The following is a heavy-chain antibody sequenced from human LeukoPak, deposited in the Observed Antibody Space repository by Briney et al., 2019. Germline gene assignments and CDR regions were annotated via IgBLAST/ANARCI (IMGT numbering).Heavy chain of an antibody. V-gene: IGHV1-18*01. D-gene: IGHD3-10*01. J-gene: IGHJ6*03. CDR2: ISAYNGNT. CDR3: ARDHRGYYYGSGTSTYYYYYMDV. CDR1: GYTFTSYG. Sequence: ASVKVSCKASGYTFTSYGISWVRQAPGQGLEWMGWISAYNGNTNYAQKLQGRVTMTTDTSTSTAYMELRSLRSDDTAVYYRARDHRGYYYGSGTSTYYYYYMDVWGKGTTVTISS.